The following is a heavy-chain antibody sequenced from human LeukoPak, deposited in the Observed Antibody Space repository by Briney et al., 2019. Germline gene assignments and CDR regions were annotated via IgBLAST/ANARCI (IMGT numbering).Heavy chain of an antibody. V-gene: IGHV4-34*01. CDR2: INHSGST. CDR1: GFTFSSYA. CDR3: ARGQGSSGWYYYGMDV. Sequence: GSLRLSCVASGFTFSSYAMSWVRQPPGKGLEWIGEINHSGSTNYNPSLKSRVTISVDTSKNQFSLKLSSVTAADTAVYYCARGQGSSGWYYYGMDVWGQGTTVTVSS. J-gene: IGHJ6*02. D-gene: IGHD6-6*01.